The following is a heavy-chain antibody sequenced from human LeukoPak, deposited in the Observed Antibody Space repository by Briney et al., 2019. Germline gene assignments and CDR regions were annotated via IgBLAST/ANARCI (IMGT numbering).Heavy chain of an antibody. Sequence: QTGGSLRLSCTASGFTFSAYRMTWVRQAPGKGLEWVANIKQDGSDKYYVDSVKGRFTLSRDNAKNSLYLQMNSLRAEDTAVYYCARGGLRDSGNHYFDYWGQGALVTVSS. D-gene: IGHD3-10*01. CDR2: IKQDGSDK. CDR1: GFTFSAYR. J-gene: IGHJ4*02. CDR3: ARGGLRDSGNHYFDY. V-gene: IGHV3-7*01.